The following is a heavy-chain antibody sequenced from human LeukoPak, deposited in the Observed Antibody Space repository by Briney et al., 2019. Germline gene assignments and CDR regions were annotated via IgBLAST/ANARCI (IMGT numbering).Heavy chain of an antibody. CDR3: ARLGAGPTYYDFWSGYSSFYFDY. CDR1: GGSTSSSNYY. V-gene: IGHV4-39*01. D-gene: IGHD3-3*01. J-gene: IGHJ4*02. CDR2: IHYSGNT. Sequence: SETLSLTCTVSGGSTSSSNYYWGWIRQPPGKGLEWIVGIHYSGNTYYNPSLKSRVTISIDTSKNQFSLKLSSVTAADTAVYCCARLGAGPTYYDFWSGYSSFYFDYWGQGTLVTVSS.